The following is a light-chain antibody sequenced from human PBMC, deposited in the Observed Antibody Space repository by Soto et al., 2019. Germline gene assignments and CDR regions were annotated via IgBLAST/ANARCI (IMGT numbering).Light chain of an antibody. J-gene: IGLJ2*01. V-gene: IGLV2-23*01. CDR3: ASYAGDSALI. CDR1: RSDVGSYNF. Sequence: QSVLTQPASVSGSPGQSISISCTGSRSDVGSYNFVSWYQLFPGKAPKLIIYEADKRPSGVSSRSSGSKSGFTASLTISGLQAEDEADYFCASYAGDSALIFGGGTKLTVL. CDR2: EAD.